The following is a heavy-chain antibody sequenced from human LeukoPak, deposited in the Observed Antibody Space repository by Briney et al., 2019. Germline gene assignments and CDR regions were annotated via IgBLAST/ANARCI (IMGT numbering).Heavy chain of an antibody. J-gene: IGHJ5*02. D-gene: IGHD3-16*01. V-gene: IGHV4-59*08. CDR1: GGSISSYY. CDR2: IYYSGST. Sequence: PSETLSLTCTVSGGSISSYYWSWIRQSPGKGLEWIGYIYYSGSTNYNPSLKSRVTISVDTSKNQFSLKLSSVTAADTAVYYCARGGITSLLNWFDPWGQGILVTVSS. CDR3: ARGGITSLLNWFDP.